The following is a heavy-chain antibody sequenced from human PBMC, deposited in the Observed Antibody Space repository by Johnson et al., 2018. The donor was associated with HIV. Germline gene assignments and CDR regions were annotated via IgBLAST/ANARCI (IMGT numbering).Heavy chain of an antibody. CDR1: GFTFSSYA. V-gene: IGHV3-30*04. CDR2: ISYDGSNK. D-gene: IGHD3-22*01. CDR3: ARGPRHTYHYDSSGYSGAFDI. Sequence: QMQLVEPGGDVVQPGRSLRLSCAASGFTFSSYAMHWVRPAPGQGLEWVAVISYDGSNKYYADSVKGRFTLSRDNSKNTLYLQMNSLRAEDTAVYFCARGPRHTYHYDSSGYSGAFDIWGQGTMVTVSS. J-gene: IGHJ3*02.